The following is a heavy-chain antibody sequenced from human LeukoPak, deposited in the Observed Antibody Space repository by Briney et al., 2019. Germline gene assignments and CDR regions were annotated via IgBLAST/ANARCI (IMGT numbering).Heavy chain of an antibody. V-gene: IGHV1-2*06. J-gene: IGHJ5*02. D-gene: IGHD3-10*01. CDR2: IKPISGVT. Sequence: ASVKVSCKASGYTSIGFHIHWIRQAPGQGLQWVGRIKPISGVTDYAHQFQGRVTMTTDTSISTAYLDLSRLKSDDTAIYYCARGDSYYVASGNDYPDNWFDPWGQGTLVTVSS. CDR3: ARGDSYYVASGNDYPDNWFDP. CDR1: GYTSIGFH.